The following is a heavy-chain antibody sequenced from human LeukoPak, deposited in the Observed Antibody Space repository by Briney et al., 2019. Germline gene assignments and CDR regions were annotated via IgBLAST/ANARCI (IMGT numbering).Heavy chain of an antibody. D-gene: IGHD6-13*01. Sequence: GGSLRLCCAAPGFTFSTYTMNWVRQAPGKGLEWVSSISSSGYYIYYADSVKGRFTISRDNAKNSLYLQMNSLRAEDTAVYYCARDIATAGHLAFDYWGQGILVTVSS. CDR2: ISSSGYYI. CDR3: ARDIATAGHLAFDY. CDR1: GFTFSTYT. V-gene: IGHV3-21*01. J-gene: IGHJ4*02.